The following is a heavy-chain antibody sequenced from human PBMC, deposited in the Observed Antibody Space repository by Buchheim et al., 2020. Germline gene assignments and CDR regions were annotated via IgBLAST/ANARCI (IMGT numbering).Heavy chain of an antibody. CDR3: AEVHISGYYYDSSGYRAHFDY. CDR1: GFTFSSYA. V-gene: IGHV3-23*01. CDR2: ISGSGGST. J-gene: IGHJ4*02. D-gene: IGHD3-22*01. Sequence: EVQLLESGGGLVQPGGSLRLSCAASGFTFSSYAMSWVRQAPGKGLEWVSAISGSGGSTYYADSVKGRFTISSDNSKNTLYLQMNSLRAEDTAVYYCAEVHISGYYYDSSGYRAHFDYWGQGTL.